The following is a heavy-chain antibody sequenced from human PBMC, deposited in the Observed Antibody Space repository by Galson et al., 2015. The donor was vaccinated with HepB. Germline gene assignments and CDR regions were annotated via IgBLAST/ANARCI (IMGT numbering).Heavy chain of an antibody. J-gene: IGHJ4*02. CDR2: IIPIFRTA. V-gene: IGHV1-69*13. D-gene: IGHD1-14*01. CDR3: AKDVSLRTGPVVSAADG. Sequence: SVKVSCKASGGTFNNYAISWVRQAPGQGLEWMGGIIPIFRTAHYAQRFQGRVTITADESTNTAYMELSSLRSEDTAIYYCAKDVSLRTGPVVSAADGWGQGTLVTVSS. CDR1: GGTFNNYA.